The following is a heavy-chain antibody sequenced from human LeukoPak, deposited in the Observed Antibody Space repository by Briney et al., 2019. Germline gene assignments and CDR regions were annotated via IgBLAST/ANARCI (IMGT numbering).Heavy chain of an antibody. CDR1: GGSISSYY. CDR3: ARDAHPYGSGSYLFDY. D-gene: IGHD3-10*01. Sequence: SETLSLTCTVSGGSISSYYWSWIRQPPGKGLEWIGYIYYSGSTNYNPSLKSRVTISVDTSKNQFPLKLSSVTAADTAVYYCARDAHPYGSGSYLFDYWGQGTLVTVSS. V-gene: IGHV4-59*01. J-gene: IGHJ4*02. CDR2: IYYSGST.